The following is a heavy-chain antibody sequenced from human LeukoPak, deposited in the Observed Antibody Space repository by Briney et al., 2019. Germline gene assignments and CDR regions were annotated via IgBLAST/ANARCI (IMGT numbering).Heavy chain of an antibody. J-gene: IGHJ4*02. CDR2: ISSSSSYI. D-gene: IGHD3-10*01. CDR3: ARDGSGRTLGY. Sequence: PGGSLRLSCAASGFTFSSYNMNWVRQAPGKGLEWVSSISSSSSYIYYADSVKGRFTISRDNANNSLYLQMNSLRAEDTAVYYCARDGSGRTLGYWGQGTLVTVSS. CDR1: GFTFSSYN. V-gene: IGHV3-21*01.